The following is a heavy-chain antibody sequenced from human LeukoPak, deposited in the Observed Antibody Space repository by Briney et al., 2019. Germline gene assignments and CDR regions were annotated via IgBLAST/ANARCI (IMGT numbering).Heavy chain of an antibody. CDR1: GGSIRNYY. J-gene: IGHJ4*02. CDR3: ARVTYDYVWGSYRNFDY. D-gene: IGHD3-16*02. CDR2: IHYSGTT. Sequence: SETLSLTCTVSGGSIRNYYWSWIRQPPGKGLEWIGYIHYSGTTNYNPSLKSRVTISVDTSKNQLFSLKLSSVTAADTAVYYCARVTYDYVWGSYRNFDYWGQGTLVTVSS. V-gene: IGHV4-59*08.